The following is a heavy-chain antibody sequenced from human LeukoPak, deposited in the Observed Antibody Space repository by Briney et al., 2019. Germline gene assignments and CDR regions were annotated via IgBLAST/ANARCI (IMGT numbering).Heavy chain of an antibody. J-gene: IGHJ3*02. D-gene: IGHD3-16*01. V-gene: IGHV1-46*01. CDR2: INPSGGST. CDR1: GYTFTSYY. Sequence: ASVKVSCKASGYTFTSYYMHWVRQAPGQGLEWMGIINPSGGSTSYAQKFQGRVTMTRDMSTSTVYMELSSLRSEDTAVYYCAREQLGDAFDIWGQGTMVTVSS. CDR3: AREQLGDAFDI.